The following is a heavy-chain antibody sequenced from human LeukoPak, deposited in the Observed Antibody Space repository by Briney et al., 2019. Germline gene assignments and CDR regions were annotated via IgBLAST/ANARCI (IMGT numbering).Heavy chain of an antibody. J-gene: IGHJ4*02. CDR2: ISAYNGNT. D-gene: IGHD6-13*01. Sequence: GASVKVSCKASGYTFTSYAMHWVRQAPGQRLEWMGWISAYNGNTNYAQKLQGRVTMTTDTSTSTAYMELRSLRSDDTAVYYCARESYSSSWPYFDYWGQGTLVTVSS. CDR3: ARESYSSSWPYFDY. CDR1: GYTFTSYA. V-gene: IGHV1-18*01.